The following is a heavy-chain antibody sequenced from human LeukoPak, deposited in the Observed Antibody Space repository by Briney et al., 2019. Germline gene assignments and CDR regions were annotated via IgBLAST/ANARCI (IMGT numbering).Heavy chain of an antibody. CDR2: IRKDGAEK. D-gene: IGHD3-3*01. CDR1: GFTFSSHW. J-gene: IGHJ3*02. V-gene: IGHV3-7*01. Sequence: GESLKISCAASGFTFSSHWMSWVRQAPGKGLEWVANIRKDGAEKNYVDSVKGRFTISRDNAKDSLYLEVNSLRAEDTAVYYCARSRTASGVVIMGAFDIWGQGTMVTVSS. CDR3: ARSRTASGVVIMGAFDI.